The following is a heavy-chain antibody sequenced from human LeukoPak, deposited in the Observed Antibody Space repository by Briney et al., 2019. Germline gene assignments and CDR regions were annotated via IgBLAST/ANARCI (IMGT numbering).Heavy chain of an antibody. CDR3: ARQITDQSSGYDSIDY. CDR2: IDPSDSYT. Sequence: GESLKISCKGSGYSFTSHWISWVRQMPGKGLEWMGRIDPSDSYTNYSPSFQGHVTISADKSISTAYLQWSSLKASDTAMYYCARQITDQSSGYDSIDYWGQGTLVTVSS. CDR1: GYSFTSHW. D-gene: IGHD5-12*01. J-gene: IGHJ4*02. V-gene: IGHV5-10-1*01.